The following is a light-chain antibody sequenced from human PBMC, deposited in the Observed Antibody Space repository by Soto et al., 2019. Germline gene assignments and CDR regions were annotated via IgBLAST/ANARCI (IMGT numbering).Light chain of an antibody. CDR3: QEYVSSVT. V-gene: IGKV3-20*01. CDR2: GAS. CDR1: QSVDSSF. Sequence: DIVLTQSPGSLSLSPGERATLSCRASQSVDSSFFAWYQQKPGQAPRLLIYGASKRATGTPDRFSGSGSGTVFTLTITRLEPEDFAVYYCQEYVSSVTFGQGTKVEIK. J-gene: IGKJ1*01.